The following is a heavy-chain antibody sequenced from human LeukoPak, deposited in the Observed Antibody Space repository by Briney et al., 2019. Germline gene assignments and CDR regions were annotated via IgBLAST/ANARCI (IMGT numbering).Heavy chain of an antibody. CDR1: VGTFSSYA. CDR2: IIPIFGTA. V-gene: IGHV1-69*06. CDR3: ARPYCSGGSCSPGYYGMDG. Sequence: SVNVSCKASVGTFSSYAISWVRQAPGQGLEWMGGIIPIFGTANYAQKFQSRVTITADKSTSTAYMELSSLRSEDTAVYYCARPYCSGGSCSPGYYGMDGWGKGTTVTVSS. D-gene: IGHD2-15*01. J-gene: IGHJ6*04.